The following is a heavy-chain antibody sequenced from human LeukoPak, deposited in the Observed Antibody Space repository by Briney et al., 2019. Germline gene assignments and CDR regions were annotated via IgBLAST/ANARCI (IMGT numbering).Heavy chain of an antibody. Sequence: AETLSLTCTVSGVSISSSNSYWGWIRQPPGKGLEWIGSIYYSGNTYYNASLKSRVTISVDTSKNQFSLKLSSVTAADTAVYYCARGRGDYVWGSYRSSGAFDIWGQGTMVTVSS. CDR2: IYYSGNT. CDR1: GVSISSSNSY. CDR3: ARGRGDYVWGSYRSSGAFDI. D-gene: IGHD3-16*02. J-gene: IGHJ3*02. V-gene: IGHV4-39*07.